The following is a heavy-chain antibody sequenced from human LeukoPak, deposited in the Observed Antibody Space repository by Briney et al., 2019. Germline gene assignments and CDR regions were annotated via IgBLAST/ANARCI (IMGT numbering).Heavy chain of an antibody. J-gene: IGHJ6*02. CDR2: IYYSGST. CDR3: ARDRTAYSSSWYDLDYYYGMDV. Sequence: SETLSLTCTVSGGSIGSYYWSWIRQPPGKGLEWIGYIYYSGSTNYNPSLKSRVTISVDTSKNQFSLKLSSVTAADTAVYYCARDRTAYSSSWYDLDYYYGMDVWGQGTTVTVSS. D-gene: IGHD6-13*01. CDR1: GGSIGSYY. V-gene: IGHV4-59*01.